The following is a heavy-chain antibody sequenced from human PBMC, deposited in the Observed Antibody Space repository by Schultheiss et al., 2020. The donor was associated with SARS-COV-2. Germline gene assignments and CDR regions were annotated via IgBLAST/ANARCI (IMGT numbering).Heavy chain of an antibody. CDR3: ARDHIKSITIFGVVKNTYGMDV. CDR1: GGSISSSSYY. D-gene: IGHD3-3*01. CDR2: IYYSGST. Sequence: SETLSLTCTVSGGSISSSSYYWGWIRQPPGKGLEWIGSIYYSGSTYYNPSLKSRVTISVDTSKNQFSLKLSSVTAADTAVYYCARDHIKSITIFGVVKNTYGMDVWGQGITVTVSS. V-gene: IGHV4-39*07. J-gene: IGHJ6*02.